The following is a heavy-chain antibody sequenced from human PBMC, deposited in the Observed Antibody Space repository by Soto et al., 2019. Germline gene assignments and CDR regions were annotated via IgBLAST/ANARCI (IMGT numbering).Heavy chain of an antibody. CDR1: GFTFSGYA. CDR2: ITGSGGST. D-gene: IGHD6-19*01. Sequence: EVQLLESGGGLVQPGGSLRLSCVASGFTFSGYAMTWVRQAPGKGLEWVSAITGSGGSTYYADSVKGRFTISRDNSKNTLYLQMNSPRAEATAVYYCAKRISGWYEIDYWGQGTLVTVSS. J-gene: IGHJ4*02. CDR3: AKRISGWYEIDY. V-gene: IGHV3-23*01.